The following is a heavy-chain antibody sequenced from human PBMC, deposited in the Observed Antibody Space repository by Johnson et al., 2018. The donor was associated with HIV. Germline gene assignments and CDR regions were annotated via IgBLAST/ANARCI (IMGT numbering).Heavy chain of an antibody. V-gene: IGHV3-7*01. Sequence: VQLVESGGGVVQPGRSLRLSCAASGFTVSSNYMSWLRQAPGKALEWVANIKPDGSDKYYEASVQGRFTISRDNAKNSLYLQMNSLRAEDTAVYYCAKDFPLLGVAGAFDIWGQGTMVTVSA. CDR3: AKDFPLLGVAGAFDI. CDR2: IKPDGSDK. CDR1: GFTVSSNY. D-gene: IGHD1-26*01. J-gene: IGHJ3*02.